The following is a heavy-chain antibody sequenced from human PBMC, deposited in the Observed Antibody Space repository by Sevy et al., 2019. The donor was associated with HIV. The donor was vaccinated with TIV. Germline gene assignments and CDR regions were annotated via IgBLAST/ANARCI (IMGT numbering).Heavy chain of an antibody. V-gene: IGHV5-51*01. CDR1: GYIFKNYW. CDR3: ARGLYYYDSSGYSDAFDI. J-gene: IGHJ3*02. Sequence: GESLKISCKGSGYIFKNYWIGWVRQVPGKGLEWMGIFYPGNSDVRYCPSFQGHVTISAAKSISAAYLQWRSLKASDTAMYFCARGLYYYDSSGYSDAFDIWGQGTMVTVSS. CDR2: FYPGNSDV. D-gene: IGHD3-22*01.